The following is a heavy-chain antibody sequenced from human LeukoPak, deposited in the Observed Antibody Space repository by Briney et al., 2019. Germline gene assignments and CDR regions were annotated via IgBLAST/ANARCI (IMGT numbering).Heavy chain of an antibody. V-gene: IGHV4-59*08. D-gene: IGHD3-22*01. CDR1: GGSISNYY. CDR2: IYYSGST. Sequence: TSETLSLTCSVSGGSISNYYWIWIRQPPGMGLEWIGNIYYSGSTNYNSSLKSRVTISVDTSKNQLSLKLSSVTAADTAVYYCARRASTGYYSDWGQGTLVTVSS. CDR3: ARRASTGYYSD. J-gene: IGHJ4*02.